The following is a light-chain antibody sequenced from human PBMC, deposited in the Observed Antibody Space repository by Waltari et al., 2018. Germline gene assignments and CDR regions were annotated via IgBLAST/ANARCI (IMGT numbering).Light chain of an antibody. CDR2: GAS. J-gene: IGKJ1*01. CDR3: QQYGSSLKT. CDR1: QSVRSNY. V-gene: IGKV3-20*01. Sequence: ETVLTQSPGTLSLSRGERATLSCRASQSVRSNYLAWYQQKPGQAPRLLIYGASTRATGIPDRFSGSGSGTDFTLTISRLEPEDFAVYYCQQYGSSLKTFGQGTKVEIK.